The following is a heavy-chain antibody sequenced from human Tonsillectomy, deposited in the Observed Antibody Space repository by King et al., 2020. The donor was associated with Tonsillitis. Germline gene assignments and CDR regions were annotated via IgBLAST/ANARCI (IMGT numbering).Heavy chain of an antibody. Sequence: VQLVQSGAEVKKPGESLKISCKGSGYSFTSYWIGWVRQMPGKGLEWMGIIYPGDSDTRYSASFQGQVTISADKSISTAYLQWSSLKASDTAMYYCARPRHCCGDFYSHYYFYYWGPGTLFTVSS. CDR1: GYSFTSYW. CDR2: IYPGDSDT. D-gene: IGHD2-21*02. J-gene: IGHJ4*02. CDR3: ARPRHCCGDFYSHYYFYY. V-gene: IGHV5-51*01.